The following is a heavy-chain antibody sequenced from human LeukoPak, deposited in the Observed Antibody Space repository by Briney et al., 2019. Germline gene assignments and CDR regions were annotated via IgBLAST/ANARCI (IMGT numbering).Heavy chain of an antibody. Sequence: SETLSLTCTVSGGSISSSSYYWGWIRQPPGKGLEWIGSIYYSGSTYYNPSLKSRVTISVDTSKNQFSLKLSSVTAADTAVYYCARPLRGAAARPDFDYWGQGTLVTVSS. CDR2: IYYSGST. J-gene: IGHJ4*02. D-gene: IGHD6-13*01. CDR3: ARPLRGAAARPDFDY. CDR1: GGSISSSSYY. V-gene: IGHV4-39*01.